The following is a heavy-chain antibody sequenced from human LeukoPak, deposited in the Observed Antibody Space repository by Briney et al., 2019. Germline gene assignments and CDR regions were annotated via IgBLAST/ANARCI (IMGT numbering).Heavy chain of an antibody. CDR2: IYYSGST. CDR1: GGSISSHY. Sequence: PSETLSLTCTVSGGSISSHYWSWIRQPPGKGLEWIGYIYYSGSTNYNPSLKSRVTISVDTSKNQFSLKLSSLTAADTAVYYCARHTHYGFDYWGQGTLVTVSS. J-gene: IGHJ4*02. CDR3: ARHTHYGFDY. D-gene: IGHD4-17*01. V-gene: IGHV4-59*08.